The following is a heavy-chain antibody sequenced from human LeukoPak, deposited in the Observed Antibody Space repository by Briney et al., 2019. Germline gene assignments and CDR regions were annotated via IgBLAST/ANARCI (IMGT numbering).Heavy chain of an antibody. CDR3: ARDRLDSSSWSYYFVY. J-gene: IGHJ4*02. CDR2: INHSGST. Sequence: ETPSLTRALYGGSFSGYYWSWIRQPPGKGLEWIGEINHSGSTNYNPSLKSRVTISVDTSKNKLSLKLSSVTAADTAVYYCARDRLDSSSWSYYFVYWGRGTLVTVSS. CDR1: GGSFSGYY. D-gene: IGHD6-13*01. V-gene: IGHV4-34*01.